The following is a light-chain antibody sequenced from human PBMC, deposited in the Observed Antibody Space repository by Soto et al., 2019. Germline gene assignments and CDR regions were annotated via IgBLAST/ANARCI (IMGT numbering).Light chain of an antibody. CDR1: QSVLYSSNNKNH. J-gene: IGKJ4*01. Sequence: DIVMTQSPDSLAVSLGERATINCKSSQSVLYSSNNKNHLAWYQQKPGQPPKLVIYWASTRESGVPDRFSGSGSGTDFTLTISSLQAEDVAVYYCYQYFDVPFTFGGGTKVDIK. V-gene: IGKV4-1*01. CDR3: YQYFDVPFT. CDR2: WAS.